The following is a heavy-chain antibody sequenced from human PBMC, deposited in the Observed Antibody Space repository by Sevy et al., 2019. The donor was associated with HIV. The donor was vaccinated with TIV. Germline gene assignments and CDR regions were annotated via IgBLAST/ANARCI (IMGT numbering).Heavy chain of an antibody. CDR3: ASLYYYDSSGYH. CDR1: GFTFSSYW. Sequence: GGSLRLSCAASGFTFSSYWMSWVRQAPGKGLEWVANIKQDGSEKYYGDSVKGRFTISRDNAKNSLYLQMNSLRAEDTAVYYCASLYYYDSSGYHWGQGTLVTVSS. D-gene: IGHD3-22*01. V-gene: IGHV3-7*01. CDR2: IKQDGSEK. J-gene: IGHJ4*02.